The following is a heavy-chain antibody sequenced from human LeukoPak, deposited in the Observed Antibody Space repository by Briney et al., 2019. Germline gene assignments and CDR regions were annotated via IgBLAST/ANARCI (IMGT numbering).Heavy chain of an antibody. Sequence: PSETLSLTRAVSGGSISSGGYSWSWIRQPPGKGLEWIGYIYHSGSTYYNPSLKSRVTISVDRSKNQFSLKLSSVTAADTAVYYCARGRGITGTTTMYYFDYWGQGTLVTVSS. D-gene: IGHD1-20*01. CDR3: ARGRGITGTTTMYYFDY. CDR2: IYHSGST. J-gene: IGHJ4*02. CDR1: GGSISSGGYS. V-gene: IGHV4-30-2*01.